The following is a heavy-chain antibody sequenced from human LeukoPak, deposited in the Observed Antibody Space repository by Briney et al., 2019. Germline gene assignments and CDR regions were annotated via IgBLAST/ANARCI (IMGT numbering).Heavy chain of an antibody. J-gene: IGHJ4*02. D-gene: IGHD6-19*01. CDR2: ISSSSSTI. CDR3: ARAAGTVIDY. Sequence: PGGCLRLSCAPSGFTFSTYSMNWVRQAPGKGLEWVSYISSSSSTIFYADSVKGRFTISRDNAKNSLYLQMNSLRDEDTAVYYCARAAGTVIDYWGQGTLVTVSS. CDR1: GFTFSTYS. V-gene: IGHV3-48*02.